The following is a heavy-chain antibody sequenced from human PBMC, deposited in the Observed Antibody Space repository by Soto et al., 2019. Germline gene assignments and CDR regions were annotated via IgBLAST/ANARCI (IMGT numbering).Heavy chain of an antibody. D-gene: IGHD2-8*01. CDR1: GGSISSGDYY. Sequence: SETLSLTCTVSGGSISSGDYYWSWIRQPPGKGLEWIGYIYYSGSTYYNPSLKSRVTISVDTSKNQFSLKLSSVTAADTAVYYCARVNTALYCTNGVCKYFGYWGQGNLVTVSS. CDR2: IYYSGST. CDR3: ARVNTALYCTNGVCKYFGY. J-gene: IGHJ4*02. V-gene: IGHV4-30-4*01.